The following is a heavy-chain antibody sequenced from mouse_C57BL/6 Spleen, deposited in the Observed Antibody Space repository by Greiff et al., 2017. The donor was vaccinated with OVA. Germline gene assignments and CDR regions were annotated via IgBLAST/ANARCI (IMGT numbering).Heavy chain of an antibody. D-gene: IGHD1-1*01. CDR2: INPYNGGT. J-gene: IGHJ4*01. Sequence: EVKLQQSGPVLVKPGASVKMSCKASGYTFTDYYMNWVKQSHGKSLEWIGVINPYNGGTSYNQKFKGKATLTVDTSSSTAYMELNRLTSEDSAVSYCARGFPTVGATGAMDYWGQGTTVTVSS. CDR3: ARGFPTVGATGAMDY. CDR1: GYTFTDYY. V-gene: IGHV1-19*01.